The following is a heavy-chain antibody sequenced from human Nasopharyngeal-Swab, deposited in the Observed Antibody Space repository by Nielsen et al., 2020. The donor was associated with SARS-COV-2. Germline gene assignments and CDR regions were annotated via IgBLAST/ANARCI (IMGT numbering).Heavy chain of an antibody. Sequence: GESLKISCAAFEFTFSSYSMNWVRQAPGKGLEWLSYISVSSLTTYYADSVKGRFTISRDNAKNTLYLQINSLRVEDTAVYYCARWRGSTTWYFDYWGQGTLVTVSS. CDR1: EFTFSSYS. J-gene: IGHJ4*02. CDR3: ARWRGSTTWYFDY. CDR2: ISVSSLTT. D-gene: IGHD2-2*01. V-gene: IGHV3-48*04.